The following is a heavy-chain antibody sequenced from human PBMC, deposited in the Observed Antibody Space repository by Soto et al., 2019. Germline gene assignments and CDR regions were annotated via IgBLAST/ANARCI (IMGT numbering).Heavy chain of an antibody. Sequence: EEQLLESGGGLVRPGGSLRLSCAASAFTFRSYAMSWVRQAPGKGLEWVSAITPSADTTYYADSVKGRFTISRDNSKNTLYVRMTSLRAEDTAVYYCAKVSPLRDCTSTSCPGAFDIWGQGTMGTVS. D-gene: IGHD2-2*01. CDR2: ITPSADTT. CDR1: AFTFRSYA. J-gene: IGHJ3*02. V-gene: IGHV3-23*01. CDR3: AKVSPLRDCTSTSCPGAFDI.